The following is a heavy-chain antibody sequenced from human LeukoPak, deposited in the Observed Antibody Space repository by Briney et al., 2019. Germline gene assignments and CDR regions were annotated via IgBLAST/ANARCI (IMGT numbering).Heavy chain of an antibody. CDR2: INHSGST. CDR3: ARVGMGGTARY. Sequence: SQTLSLTCTVSGDSISSGDYYWSWIRQPPGKGLEWIGEINHSGSTNYNPSLKSRVTISVDTSKNQFSLKLSSVTAADTAVYYCARVGMGGTARYWGQGTLVTVSS. CDR1: GDSISSGDYY. D-gene: IGHD5-24*01. J-gene: IGHJ4*02. V-gene: IGHV4-30-2*01.